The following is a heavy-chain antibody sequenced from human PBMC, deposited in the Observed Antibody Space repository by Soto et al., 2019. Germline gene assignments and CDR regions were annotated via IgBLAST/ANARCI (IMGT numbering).Heavy chain of an antibody. CDR1: GFTFSSYS. CDR3: ARQAGVDFWSGYYGSSSQGFDY. D-gene: IGHD3-3*01. J-gene: IGHJ4*02. CDR2: ISSSSSYI. V-gene: IGHV3-21*01. Sequence: VGSLRLSCAASGFTFSSYSMNWVRQAPGKGLEWVSSISSSSSYIYYADSVKGRFTISRDNAKNSLYLQMNSLRAEDTAVYYCARQAGVDFWSGYYGSSSQGFDYWGQGTLVTVSS.